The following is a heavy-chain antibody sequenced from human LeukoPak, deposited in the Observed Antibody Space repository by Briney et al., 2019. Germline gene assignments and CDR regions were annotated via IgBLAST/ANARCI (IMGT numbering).Heavy chain of an antibody. D-gene: IGHD3-16*01. V-gene: IGHV1-69*05. J-gene: IGHJ4*02. CDR3: ARGPLLGYYFDY. Sequence: ASVKVSCKASGGTFSSYAISWVRQAPGQWLEWMGGIIPIFGTANYAQKFQGRVTITTDESTSTAYMELSSLRSEDTAVYYCARGPLLGYYFDYWGQGTLVTVSS. CDR2: IIPIFGTA. CDR1: GGTFSSYA.